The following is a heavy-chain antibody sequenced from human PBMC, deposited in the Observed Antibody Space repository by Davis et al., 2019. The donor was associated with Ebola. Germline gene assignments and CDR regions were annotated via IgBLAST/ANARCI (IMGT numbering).Heavy chain of an antibody. V-gene: IGHV5-51*01. Sequence: GESLKISCKGSGYSFTSYWIAWVRQVPGKGLEWMGSIYPGDAETRYSPSCEGQVTISVDRSITTAYLQWSSLKASDTATYYCERQESLYGWIDHWGQGTLVTVSS. D-gene: IGHD3-10*01. CDR3: ERQESLYGWIDH. CDR1: GYSFTSYW. J-gene: IGHJ4*02. CDR2: IYPGDAET.